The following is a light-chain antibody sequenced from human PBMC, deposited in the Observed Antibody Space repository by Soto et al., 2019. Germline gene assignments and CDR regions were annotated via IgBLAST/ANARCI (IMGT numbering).Light chain of an antibody. CDR2: GAS. CDR1: QSVSNN. J-gene: IGKJ1*01. V-gene: IGKV3-15*01. Sequence: EIVLTQSPGTLSLSPGEGATLSCRASQSVSNNYLAWYQQKPGQAPRLLIYGASTRATGIPARFSGSGSGTEFTLTISSLQSDDFAVYYCQQYNNWPPGWTFGQGTKVDIK. CDR3: QQYNNWPPGWT.